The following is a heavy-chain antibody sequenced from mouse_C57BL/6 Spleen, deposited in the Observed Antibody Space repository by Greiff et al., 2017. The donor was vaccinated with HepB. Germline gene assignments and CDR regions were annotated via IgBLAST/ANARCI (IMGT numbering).Heavy chain of an antibody. CDR1: GYSITSGYY. Sequence: ESGPGLVKPSQSLSLTCSVTGYSITSGYYWNWIRQFPGNKLEWMGYISYDGSNNYNPSLKNRISITRDTSKNQFFLKLNSVTTEDTATYYCARSPYGNLYFDYWGQGTTLTVSS. CDR2: ISYDGSN. V-gene: IGHV3-6*01. CDR3: ARSPYGNLYFDY. J-gene: IGHJ2*01. D-gene: IGHD2-1*01.